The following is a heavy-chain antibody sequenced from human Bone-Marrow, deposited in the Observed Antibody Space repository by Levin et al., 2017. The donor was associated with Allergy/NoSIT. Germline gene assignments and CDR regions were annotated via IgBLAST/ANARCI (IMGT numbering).Heavy chain of an antibody. V-gene: IGHV1-3*04. J-gene: IGHJ6*03. CDR1: GYTFNTNA. Sequence: AASVKVSCRASGYTFNTNAIHWVRQAPGQRLEYMGWIHTGNGDTKSSPKFQGRVTLTRDTSANTAYMELSGLESEDTAVYYCARDRGYCSGFSCDDYWFYYMDVWGTGTTVTVSS. CDR2: IHTGNGDT. D-gene: IGHD2-15*01. CDR3: ARDRGYCSGFSCDDYWFYYMDV.